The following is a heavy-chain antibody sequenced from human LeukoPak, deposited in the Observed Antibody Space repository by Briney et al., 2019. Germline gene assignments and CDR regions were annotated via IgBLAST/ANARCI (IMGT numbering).Heavy chain of an antibody. J-gene: IGHJ5*02. Sequence: ASVKVSCKASGYTFTSYAMNWVRQAPGQGLEWMGWINTNTGNPTYAQGFTGRFVFSLDTSVSTAYLQISSLKAEDTAVYYCARGGWVRIAPYNWFDPWGQGTLVTVSS. CDR3: ARGGWVRIAPYNWFDP. CDR2: INTNTGNP. CDR1: GYTFTSYA. D-gene: IGHD6-13*01. V-gene: IGHV7-4-1*02.